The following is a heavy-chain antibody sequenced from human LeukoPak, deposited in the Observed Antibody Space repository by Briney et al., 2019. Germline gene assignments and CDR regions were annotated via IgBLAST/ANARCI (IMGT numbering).Heavy chain of an antibody. Sequence: GESLKISCKVSGYTFTEHWIGWVRLTPGKGLEYVGMIFPGDSDTRYNPSFQGQVTISADNSINTAYLQWRSLKISDTATYLCARHAYGLGTPRYWFDPWGQGTRIIVSS. J-gene: IGHJ5*02. D-gene: IGHD3-10*01. V-gene: IGHV5-51*01. CDR1: GYTFTEHW. CDR2: IFPGDSDT. CDR3: ARHAYGLGTPRYWFDP.